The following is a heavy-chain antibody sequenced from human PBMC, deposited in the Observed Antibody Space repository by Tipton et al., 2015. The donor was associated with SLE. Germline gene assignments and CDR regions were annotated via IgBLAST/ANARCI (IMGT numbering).Heavy chain of an antibody. D-gene: IGHD1-26*01. CDR3: ARDYYMRAFDI. Sequence: TLSLTCTVSVGSPTSHYWSWIRQPPGKGLEWIGYIYYSGSTNYNPSLQSRVTISVHTSKNQFSLKLSSVTAADTAVYYCARDYYMRAFDIWGQGTMVTVTS. V-gene: IGHV4-59*11. J-gene: IGHJ3*02. CDR2: IYYSGST. CDR1: VGSPTSHY.